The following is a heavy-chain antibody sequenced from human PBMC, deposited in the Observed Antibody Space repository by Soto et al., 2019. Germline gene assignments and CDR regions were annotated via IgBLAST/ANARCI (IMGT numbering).Heavy chain of an antibody. D-gene: IGHD3-9*01. CDR1: GFTFSNAC. J-gene: IGHJ6*02. CDR3: TTDQSDVLRYFDWLSESYYYYGMDV. CDR2: IKSKTDGGTT. Sequence: XESLRLSCAASGFTFSNACMSWVRQAPGKGLEWVGRIKSKTDGGTTDYAAPVKGRFTISRDDSKNTLYLQMNSLKTEDTAVYYCTTDQSDVLRYFDWLSESYYYYGMDVWGQGTTVTVSS. V-gene: IGHV3-15*01.